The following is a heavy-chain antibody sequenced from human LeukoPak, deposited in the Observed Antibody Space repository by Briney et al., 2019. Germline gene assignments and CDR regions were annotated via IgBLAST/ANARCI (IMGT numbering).Heavy chain of an antibody. J-gene: IGHJ3*02. CDR1: GGSISSGGYY. CDR2: IYYSGST. V-gene: IGHV4-31*03. Sequence: SETLSLTCPVSGGSISSGGYYWSWIRQHPGKGLEWIGYIYYSGSTYYNPSLKSRVTISVDTSKNQFSLKLNSVTAADTAVYYCAADLQAFAFDIWGQGTMVTVSS. D-gene: IGHD3-3*02. CDR3: AADLQAFAFDI.